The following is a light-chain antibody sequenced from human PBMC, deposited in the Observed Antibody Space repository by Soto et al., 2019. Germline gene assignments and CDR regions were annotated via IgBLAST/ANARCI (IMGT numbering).Light chain of an antibody. CDR3: SSYTQRSTWV. J-gene: IGLJ3*02. CDR1: SSNIGAGYD. Sequence: QSVLTQPPSVSGAPGQRVTISCTGSSSNIGAGYDVHWYQQLPGTAPKLLIYGNSNRPSGVPDRFSGSKSGTSASLAITGLQAEDEADYYCSSYTQRSTWVFGGGTKLTVL. CDR2: GNS. V-gene: IGLV1-40*01.